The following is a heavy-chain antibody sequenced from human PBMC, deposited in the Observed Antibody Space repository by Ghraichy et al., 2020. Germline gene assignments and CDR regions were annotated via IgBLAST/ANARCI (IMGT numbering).Heavy chain of an antibody. CDR2: IYHSGST. D-gene: IGHD1-1*01. V-gene: IGHV4-4*02. CDR1: GGSISSSNW. CDR3: ARESFPTGTWYYYYGMDV. Sequence: SETLSLTCAVSGGSISSSNWWSWVRQPPGKGLEWIGEIYHSGSTNYNPSLKSRVTISVDKSKNQFSLKLSSVTAADTAVYYCARESFPTGTWYYYYGMDVWGQGTTVTVSS. J-gene: IGHJ6*02.